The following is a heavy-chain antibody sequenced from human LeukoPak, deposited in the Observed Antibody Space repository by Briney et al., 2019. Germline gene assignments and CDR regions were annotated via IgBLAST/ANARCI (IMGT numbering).Heavy chain of an antibody. D-gene: IGHD2-2*01. CDR1: GCSISSYY. V-gene: IGHV4-59*01. Sequence: SETLSLNCTGSGCSISSYYWSWIRQPPGKELEWIGYIYYSGSTNYNPSLKSRVTISVDTSKNQFSLKLSSVTAADTAVYYCARDSLVVVPAASHYYYYGMDVWGKGTTVTVSS. J-gene: IGHJ6*04. CDR2: IYYSGST. CDR3: ARDSLVVVPAASHYYYYGMDV.